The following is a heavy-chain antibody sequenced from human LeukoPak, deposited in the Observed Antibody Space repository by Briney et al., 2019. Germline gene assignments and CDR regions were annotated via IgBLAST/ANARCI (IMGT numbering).Heavy chain of an antibody. CDR1: GFTVSSNY. Sequence: GGSLRLSCAASGFTVSSNYMSWVRQAPGKGLEWVSVIYSGGSTYYADSVKGRFTISRDNSKNTLYLQMNSLRAEDTAVYYCVREEKVRDILTGYYRNFDYWGQGTLVTVSS. CDR3: VREEKVRDILTGYYRNFDY. V-gene: IGHV3-66*01. CDR2: IYSGGST. J-gene: IGHJ4*02. D-gene: IGHD3-9*01.